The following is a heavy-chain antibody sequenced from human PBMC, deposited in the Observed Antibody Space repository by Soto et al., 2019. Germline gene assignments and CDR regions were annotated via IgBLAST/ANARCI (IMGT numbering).Heavy chain of an antibody. CDR1: GGSFSSDA. D-gene: IGHD3-22*01. J-gene: IGHJ4*02. Sequence: QVQLVQSGAEVRKPGSSVKVSCQSFGGSFSSDAFSWVRQAPGQGLEWMGGLIVILGTTNYAQKFKGRVTFTADESTSSAYMEVSSLESEDTAIYYCASGYYDSSGYSIDYWGQGTQVTVSS. CDR2: LIVILGTT. V-gene: IGHV1-69*01. CDR3: ASGYYDSSGYSIDY.